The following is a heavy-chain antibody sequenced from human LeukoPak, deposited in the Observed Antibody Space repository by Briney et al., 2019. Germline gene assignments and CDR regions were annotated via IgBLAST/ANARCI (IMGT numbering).Heavy chain of an antibody. V-gene: IGHV3-49*04. Sequence: PGGSLRLSCTGSGFTSGDYAMSWVRQAPGKGLEWVGFITSKAYGGTTEYAASVKGRFTISRDDCKSIAYLQMNSLKTEDTAVYYCTRPWSVTYHYYYGMDVWGQGTTVTVSS. CDR2: ITSKAYGGTT. D-gene: IGHD4-11*01. J-gene: IGHJ6*02. CDR1: GFTSGDYA. CDR3: TRPWSVTYHYYYGMDV.